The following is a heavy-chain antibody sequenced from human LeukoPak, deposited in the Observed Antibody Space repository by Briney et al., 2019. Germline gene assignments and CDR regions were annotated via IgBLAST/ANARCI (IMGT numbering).Heavy chain of an antibody. D-gene: IGHD5-24*01. CDR3: APWGWPGQVTGPFDY. Sequence: PSETLSLTCTVSGGSISSYYWSWIRQPAGKGLEWIGRIYTSGGTNYNPSLKSRVTISVDKSKNQFSLKLSSVTAADTAVYYCAPWGWPGQVTGPFDYWGQGTVVTVSS. J-gene: IGHJ4*02. CDR2: IYTSGGT. CDR1: GGSISSYY. V-gene: IGHV4-4*07.